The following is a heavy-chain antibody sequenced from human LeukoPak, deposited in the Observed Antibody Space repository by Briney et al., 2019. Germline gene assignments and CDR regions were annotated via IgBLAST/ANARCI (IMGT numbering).Heavy chain of an antibody. D-gene: IGHD2-15*01. CDR2: IIPILGIA. Sequence: ASVKVSCKASGYTFNGYYLHWVRQAPGQGLEWMGRIIPILGIANYAQKFQGRVTITADKSTSTAYMELSSLRSEDTAVYYCARDEGGYCSGGSCKDFDYWGQGTLVTVSS. V-gene: IGHV1-69*04. CDR3: ARDEGGYCSGGSCKDFDY. J-gene: IGHJ4*02. CDR1: GYTFNGYY.